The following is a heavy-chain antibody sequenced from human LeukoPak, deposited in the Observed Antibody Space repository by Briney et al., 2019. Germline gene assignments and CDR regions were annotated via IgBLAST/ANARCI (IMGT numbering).Heavy chain of an antibody. J-gene: IGHJ6*02. CDR2: ISWNSGSI. D-gene: IGHD3-3*01. CDR1: GFTFDDYA. Sequence: GGSLRLSCAASGFTFDDYAMHWVRQAPGKGLEWVSGISWNSGSIGYADSVKGRFTISRDNAKNSLYLQMNSLRAEDTALYYCAKAVMSESNYYYYGMDVWGQGTTVTVSS. CDR3: AKAVMSESNYYYYGMDV. V-gene: IGHV3-9*01.